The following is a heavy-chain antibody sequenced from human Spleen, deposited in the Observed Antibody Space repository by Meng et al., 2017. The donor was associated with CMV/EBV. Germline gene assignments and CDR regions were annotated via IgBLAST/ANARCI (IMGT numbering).Heavy chain of an antibody. J-gene: IGHJ4*02. CDR3: ARSITIFQIDY. V-gene: IGHV1-18*01. Sequence: GESLKISCKASEYSFTSYGISWVRQAPGKGLEWMGWINTYNGNTKYAQKFQGKVTMTTNTSTTTAYMELRSLRNDDTAVYYCARSITIFQIDYWGQGTLVTVSS. CDR2: INTYNGNT. D-gene: IGHD3-9*01. CDR1: EYSFTSYG.